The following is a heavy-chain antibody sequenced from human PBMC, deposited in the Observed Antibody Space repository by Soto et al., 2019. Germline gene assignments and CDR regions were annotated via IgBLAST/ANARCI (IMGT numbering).Heavy chain of an antibody. CDR2: ITTSSSFR. Sequence: PGGSLRLSCVASKFTFSSYSMNWVRQAPGKGPEWVADITTSSSFRFYADSVKGRFTISRDDAKNSLYLQMNSLRAEDTGVYYCARDLGVALATLTLDYWGQGTLVTVSS. CDR1: KFTFSSYS. J-gene: IGHJ4*02. D-gene: IGHD2-15*01. CDR3: ARDLGVALATLTLDY. V-gene: IGHV3-21*01.